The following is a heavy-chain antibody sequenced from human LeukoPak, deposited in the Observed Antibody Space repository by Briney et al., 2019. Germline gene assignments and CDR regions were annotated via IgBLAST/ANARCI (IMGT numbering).Heavy chain of an antibody. Sequence: IYPGDSDTKYSPSFQGQVTISADKSISTAYLQWNSLKASDIAMYYCARGTLRGVISNAFDIWGQGTMVTVSS. CDR3: ARGTLRGVISNAFDI. J-gene: IGHJ3*02. CDR2: IYPGDSDT. V-gene: IGHV5-51*01. D-gene: IGHD3-10*01.